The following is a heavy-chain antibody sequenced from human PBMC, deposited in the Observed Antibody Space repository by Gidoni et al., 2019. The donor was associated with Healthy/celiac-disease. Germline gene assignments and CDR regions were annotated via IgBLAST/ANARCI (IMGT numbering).Heavy chain of an antibody. CDR3: ASRSSGSGAFDI. J-gene: IGHJ3*02. Sequence: EVQLVESGGGLVQPGGSLSLSCAASGFTFSDHYMDWVRQAPGKGLELVGRTRNKANSYTTEYAASVKGSFTISRDDSKNSLYLQMNSLKTEDTAVYYCASRSSGSGAFDIWGQGTMVTVSS. CDR2: TRNKANSYTT. V-gene: IGHV3-72*01. D-gene: IGHD6-19*01. CDR1: GFTFSDHY.